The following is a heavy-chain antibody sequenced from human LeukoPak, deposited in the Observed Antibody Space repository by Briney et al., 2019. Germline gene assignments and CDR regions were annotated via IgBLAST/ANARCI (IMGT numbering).Heavy chain of an antibody. V-gene: IGHV3-7*01. CDR3: ARDRRYGLRYFDAAQDV. D-gene: IGHD3-9*01. CDR1: GFTFSRYW. Sequence: GGSLRLSCAASGFTFSRYWMSWVRQAPGKGLEWVANIKQDGSEKYYVDSVKGRFTISRDNAKNSLYLQMNSLRAEDTAVYYCARDRRYGLRYFDAAQDVWGQGTTVTVSS. CDR2: IKQDGSEK. J-gene: IGHJ6*02.